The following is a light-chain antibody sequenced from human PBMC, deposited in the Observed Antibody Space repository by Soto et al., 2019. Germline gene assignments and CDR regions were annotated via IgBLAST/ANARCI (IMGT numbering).Light chain of an antibody. CDR1: QSVSSS. CDR3: QQYNNWPPT. CDR2: GAS. J-gene: IGKJ5*01. V-gene: IGKV3-15*01. Sequence: EIVMTQSPATLSVSPGERATLSCRASQSVSSSLAWYQQKPGQAPRLLIYGASTRATGFPARFSGSGSGTEFTLTISSLQSEDFAVYYCQQYNNWPPTFGQGKRLESK.